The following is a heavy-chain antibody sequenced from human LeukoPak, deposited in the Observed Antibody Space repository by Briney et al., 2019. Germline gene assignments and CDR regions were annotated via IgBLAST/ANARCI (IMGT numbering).Heavy chain of an antibody. D-gene: IGHD3-22*01. CDR2: IIPIFGTA. V-gene: IGHV1-69*13. Sequence: ASVKVSCKASGGTFSSYAISWVRQAPGQGLEWMGGIIPIFGTANYAQKFQGRVTITADESTSTAYMGLSSLRSEDTAVYYCARGDTMMDGIFYWGQGTLVTVSS. CDR1: GGTFSSYA. CDR3: ARGDTMMDGIFY. J-gene: IGHJ4*02.